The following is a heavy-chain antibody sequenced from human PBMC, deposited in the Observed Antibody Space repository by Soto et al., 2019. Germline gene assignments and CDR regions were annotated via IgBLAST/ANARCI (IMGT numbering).Heavy chain of an antibody. CDR3: ARFDYVDYIFAFDI. CDR1: GYTFTDYY. J-gene: IGHJ3*02. Sequence: QVQLVQSRAEVKKPGASVKVSCTASGYTFTDYYIHCVRQAPRQGLEWVGWINPYNGGTEYVKKFQGRVTMTRDTSISTAYMEMSRLRSDDTAVYYCARFDYVDYIFAFDIWGQGTMLTVAS. CDR2: INPYNGGT. V-gene: IGHV1-2*02. D-gene: IGHD4-17*01.